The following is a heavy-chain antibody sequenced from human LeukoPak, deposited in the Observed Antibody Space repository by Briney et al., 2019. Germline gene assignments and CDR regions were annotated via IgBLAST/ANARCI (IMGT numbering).Heavy chain of an antibody. J-gene: IGHJ3*02. CDR3: ARGAVVVTAGGAFDI. CDR1: GGTFSSYA. Sequence: GSSVKVSCKASGGTFSSYAISWVRQAPGQGLEWMGRIIPIFGTANYAQKFQGRVTITADKSTSTAYMELSSVRSEDTAVYYCARGAVVVTAGGAFDIWGQGTKVTVSS. D-gene: IGHD2-21*02. CDR2: IIPIFGTA. V-gene: IGHV1-69*06.